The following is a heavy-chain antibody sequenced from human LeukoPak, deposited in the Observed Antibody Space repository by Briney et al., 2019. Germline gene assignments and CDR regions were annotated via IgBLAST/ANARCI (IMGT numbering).Heavy chain of an antibody. V-gene: IGHV1-18*01. CDR3: ARDQTVTTSYYYYYMDV. J-gene: IGHJ6*03. Sequence: GASVKLSCKASGYTFTSYGISWVRQAPGQGLEWMGWISAYNGNTNYAQKLQGRVTMTTDTSTSTAYMELRSLRSDDTAVYYCARDQTVTTSYYYYYMDVWGKGTTVTVSS. CDR2: ISAYNGNT. CDR1: GYTFTSYG. D-gene: IGHD4-17*01.